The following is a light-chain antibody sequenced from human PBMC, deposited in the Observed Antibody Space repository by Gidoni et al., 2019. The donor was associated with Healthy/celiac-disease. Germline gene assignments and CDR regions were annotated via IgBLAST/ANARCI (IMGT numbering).Light chain of an antibody. CDR1: QSISSW. Sequence: IQMTQSPSTLAASVGDRVTITCRASQSISSWLAWYQQKPGKAPKLLIYKASSLESGVPSRFSGSGSGTEFTLTISSLQPDDFATYYCQQYNSYPLTFGGXTKVEIK. J-gene: IGKJ4*01. CDR3: QQYNSYPLT. V-gene: IGKV1-5*03. CDR2: KAS.